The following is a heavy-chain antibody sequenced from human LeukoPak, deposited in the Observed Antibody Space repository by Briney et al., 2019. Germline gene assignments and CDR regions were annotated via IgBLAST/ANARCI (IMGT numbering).Heavy chain of an antibody. CDR3: VTTGYFDY. Sequence: SETLSPTCTVSGGSVSSGSYYWSWIRQPPGKGLEWIGEINHSGSTNYNPSLKSRVTISVDTSKNQFSLKLSSVTAADTAVYYCVTTGYFDYWGQGTLVTVSS. V-gene: IGHV4-39*07. D-gene: IGHD3-9*01. CDR2: INHSGST. CDR1: GGSVSSGSYY. J-gene: IGHJ4*02.